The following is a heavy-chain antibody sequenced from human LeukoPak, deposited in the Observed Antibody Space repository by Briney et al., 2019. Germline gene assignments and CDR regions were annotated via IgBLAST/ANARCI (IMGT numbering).Heavy chain of an antibody. CDR2: IYHSGST. V-gene: IGHV4-30-2*01. D-gene: IGHD6-13*01. Sequence: SQTLSLTCAVSGGSISSGGYSWSWIRQPPGKGLEWIGYIYHSGSTYYNPSLKSRVTISVDRSKNQFSLKLSSVTAADTAVYYCAGSRIAAAGDDAFDIWGQGTMVTVSS. CDR1: GGSISSGGYS. CDR3: AGSRIAAAGDDAFDI. J-gene: IGHJ3*02.